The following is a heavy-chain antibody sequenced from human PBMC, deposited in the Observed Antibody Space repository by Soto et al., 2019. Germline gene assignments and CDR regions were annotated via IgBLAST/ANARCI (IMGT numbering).Heavy chain of an antibody. CDR1: GFTFSDYY. V-gene: IGHV3-11*01. CDR2: ISSSGSTI. D-gene: IGHD2-21*01. Sequence: GESLKISCAASGFTFSDYYMSWIRQAPGKGLERVSYISSSGSTIYYADSVKGRFTISRDNAKNSLYLQMNSLRAEDTAVYYCARDDSYYGMDVWGQGTTVTVSS. J-gene: IGHJ6*02. CDR3: ARDDSYYGMDV.